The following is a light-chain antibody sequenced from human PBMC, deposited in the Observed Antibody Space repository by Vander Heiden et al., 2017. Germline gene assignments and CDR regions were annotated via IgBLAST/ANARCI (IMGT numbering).Light chain of an antibody. Sequence: DIQMTQSPSTLSASVGDRVTITCRASQSISSWLAWYQQKPGKAPKLLIYKASSLESGVPSRFSGSGTGTEFTLTISSLQPDDFATYYCQQYNSYPYTFGQGTKLEIK. CDR1: QSISSW. CDR3: QQYNSYPYT. V-gene: IGKV1-5*03. J-gene: IGKJ2*01. CDR2: KAS.